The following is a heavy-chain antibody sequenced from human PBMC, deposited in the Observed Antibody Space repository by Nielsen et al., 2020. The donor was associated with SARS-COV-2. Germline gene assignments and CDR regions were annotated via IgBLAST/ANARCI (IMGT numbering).Heavy chain of an antibody. CDR3: ARYSYGEYYYYGMDV. Sequence: GESLKISCAASGFTFSSYGMHWVRQAPGKGLEWVAVISYDGSNKYYADSVKGRFTISRDNSKNTLYLQMNSLRAEDTALYHCARYSYGEYYYYGMDVWGQGTTVTVSS. CDR2: ISYDGSNK. D-gene: IGHD5-18*01. V-gene: IGHV3-33*05. CDR1: GFTFSSYG. J-gene: IGHJ6*02.